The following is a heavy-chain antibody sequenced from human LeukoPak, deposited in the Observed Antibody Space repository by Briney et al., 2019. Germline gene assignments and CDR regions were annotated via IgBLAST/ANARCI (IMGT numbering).Heavy chain of an antibody. CDR1: GGSISSSSYY. V-gene: IGHV4-61*05. CDR2: IRYSGSA. D-gene: IGHD3-22*01. CDR3: ARLVYDSRGYYFDY. J-gene: IGHJ4*02. Sequence: PSETLSLTCTVSGGSISSSSYYWSWIRQPPGKGLEWIGYIRYSGSANYNPSLRGRVTISIDTSKNQFSLKLRSVTAADTAVYHCARLVYDSRGYYFDYWGQGTLVTVSS.